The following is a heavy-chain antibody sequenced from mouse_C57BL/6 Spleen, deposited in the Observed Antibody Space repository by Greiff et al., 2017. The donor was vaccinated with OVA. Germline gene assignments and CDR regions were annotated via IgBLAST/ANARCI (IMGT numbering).Heavy chain of an antibody. D-gene: IGHD3-3*01. CDR2: IDPSDSET. CDR1: GYTFTSYW. Sequence: QAQLQQPGAELVRPGSSVKLSCKASGYTFTSYWMHWVKQRPIQGLEWIGNIDPSDSETHSNQKFKDKATLTVDKSSSTAYMQLSSLTSEDSAVYYCAREGGTNYAMDDWGQGTSVTVSS. V-gene: IGHV1-52*01. J-gene: IGHJ4*01. CDR3: AREGGTNYAMDD.